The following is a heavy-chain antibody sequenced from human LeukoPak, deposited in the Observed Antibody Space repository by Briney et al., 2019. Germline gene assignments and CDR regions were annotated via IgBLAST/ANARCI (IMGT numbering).Heavy chain of an antibody. V-gene: IGHV4-31*03. Sequence: SQTLSLTCTVSGDSINSGDYFWTWSRQHPGKGLEWIAYIVYTGHTFYNPSLKSRVSISADMSENEFSLKLHSVTAADTAVYYCARGAWNSNFAFDSWGQGTLVAVSS. CDR2: IVYTGHT. CDR1: GDSINSGDYF. J-gene: IGHJ4*02. D-gene: IGHD2/OR15-2a*01. CDR3: ARGAWNSNFAFDS.